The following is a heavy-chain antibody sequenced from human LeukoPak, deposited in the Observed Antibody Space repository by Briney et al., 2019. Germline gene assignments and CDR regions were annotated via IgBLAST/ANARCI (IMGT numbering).Heavy chain of an antibody. J-gene: IGHJ4*02. CDR2: ISYDGSNK. CDR1: GFTFSSYA. CDR3: ARDLEGQLVLGLDY. D-gene: IGHD6-6*01. Sequence: GGSLRLSCAASGFTFSSYAMHWVRQAPGKGLEWVAVISYDGSNKYYADSVKGRSTISRDNSKNTLYLQMNSLRAEDTAVYYCARDLEGQLVLGLDYWGQGTLVTVSS. V-gene: IGHV3-30-3*01.